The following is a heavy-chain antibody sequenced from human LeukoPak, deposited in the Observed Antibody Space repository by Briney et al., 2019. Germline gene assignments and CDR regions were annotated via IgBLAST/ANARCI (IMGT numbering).Heavy chain of an antibody. V-gene: IGHV4-39*07. J-gene: IGHJ4*02. D-gene: IGHD3-10*01. CDR3: AREDPYYYGSGSPPDY. Sequence: PSETLSLTCTVSGGSISSSSYYWGWIRQPPGKGLEWIGSIYYSGSTNYNPSLKSRVTISVDTSKNQFSLKLSSVTAADTAVYYCAREDPYYYGSGSPPDYWDQGTLVTVSS. CDR2: IYYSGST. CDR1: GGSISSSSYY.